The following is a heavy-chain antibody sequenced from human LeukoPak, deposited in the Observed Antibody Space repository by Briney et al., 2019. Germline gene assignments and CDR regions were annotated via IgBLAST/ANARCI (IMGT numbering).Heavy chain of an antibody. CDR1: GGSISSYY. CDR2: IYYSGST. V-gene: IGHV4-59*01. J-gene: IGHJ4*02. Sequence: PSETLSLTCTVSGGSISSYYWSWIRQPPGKGLEWIGYIYYSGSTNYNPSLKSRVTISVDTSKNQFSLKLSSVTAADTAVYYCARGSRMATTYFDYWGQGTLVTVSS. D-gene: IGHD5-12*01. CDR3: ARGSRMATTYFDY.